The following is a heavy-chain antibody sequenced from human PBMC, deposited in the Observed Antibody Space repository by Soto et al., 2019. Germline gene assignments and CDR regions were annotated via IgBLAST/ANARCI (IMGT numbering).Heavy chain of an antibody. J-gene: IGHJ4*02. CDR2: SRDRTHSYTA. Sequence: EVQLVESGGGLVQPGGSLRLSCAASGFTFSEHYMDWVRQAPGKGLEWVGRSRDRTHSYTAVYAASVRGSFTISRDDPKSFWYLQIKRLNTEDTAGHCRDSPDAHSRGHWGIGAYWGLGRLVTVSS. CDR3: DSPDAHSRGHWGIGAY. CDR1: GFTFSEHY. D-gene: IGHD6-19*01. V-gene: IGHV3-72*01.